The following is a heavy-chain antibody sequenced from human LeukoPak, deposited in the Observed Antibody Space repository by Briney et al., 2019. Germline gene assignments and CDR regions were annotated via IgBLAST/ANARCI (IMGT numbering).Heavy chain of an antibody. D-gene: IGHD4-17*01. J-gene: IGHJ3*02. CDR3: ARRGSGATVDDTLEI. Sequence: GGSLRLSCAASGFTFSRYSMNWVRQAPRQGLEWVSSISSTSSHIYYADSMKSRFTISRENAKNSLDLQMNSLGVDDTAVYYCARRGSGATVDDTLEIWGQGTMVTVSS. CDR1: GFTFSRYS. CDR2: ISSTSSHI. V-gene: IGHV3-21*01.